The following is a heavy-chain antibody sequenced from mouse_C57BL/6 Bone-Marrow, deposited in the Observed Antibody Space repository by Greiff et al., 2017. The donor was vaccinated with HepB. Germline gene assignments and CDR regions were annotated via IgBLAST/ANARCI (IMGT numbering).Heavy chain of an antibody. CDR1: GYSFTSYY. V-gene: IGHV1-66*01. Sequence: QVQLQQSGPELVKPGASVKISCKASGYSFTSYYIHWVKQRPGQGLEWIGWIYPGSGNTKYNEKFKGKATLTADTSSSTAYMQLSSLTSEDSAVYYCARSRDYYGSGDVAYWGQGTLVTVSA. CDR3: ARSRDYYGSGDVAY. D-gene: IGHD1-1*01. J-gene: IGHJ3*01. CDR2: IYPGSGNT.